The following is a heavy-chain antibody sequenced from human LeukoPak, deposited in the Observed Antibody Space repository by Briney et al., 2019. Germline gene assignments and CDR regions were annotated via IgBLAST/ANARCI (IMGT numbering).Heavy chain of an antibody. V-gene: IGHV4-39*01. J-gene: IGHJ4*02. CDR2: IYYSGIT. CDR1: GGSISSSSYY. CDR3: ARHRIPAALASAFDY. Sequence: PSETLSLTCTVSGGSISSSSYYWDWIRQPPGKGLEWIGTIYYSGITNYNPSLKSRVTISVDTSKNQFSLKLSSVTAADTAVYYCARHRIPAALASAFDYWGQGTLVTVSS. D-gene: IGHD2-2*01.